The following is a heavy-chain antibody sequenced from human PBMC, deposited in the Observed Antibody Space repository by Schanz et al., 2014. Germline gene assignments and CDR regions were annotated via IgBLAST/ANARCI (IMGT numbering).Heavy chain of an antibody. Sequence: VQLVESGGGVVQPGRSLRLSCAASGFAFSAYSMNWVRQAPGKGLEWVSSISSSGSYIYFPDSVKGRFTVSRDNAKNSLYLQMNSLRVEDTAVYYCAREDMVRGIRAFDIWGQGTMVTVSS. D-gene: IGHD3-10*01. V-gene: IGHV3-21*01. J-gene: IGHJ3*02. CDR3: AREDMVRGIRAFDI. CDR1: GFAFSAYS. CDR2: ISSSGSYI.